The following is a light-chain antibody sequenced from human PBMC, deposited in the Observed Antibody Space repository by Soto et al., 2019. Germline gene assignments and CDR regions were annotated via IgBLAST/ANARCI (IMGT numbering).Light chain of an antibody. V-gene: IGKV1-39*01. CDR2: AAS. CDR3: QQTYSTLSIT. Sequence: DIQMTQSPSSLSASVGDRVTITCRASESIARHLNWYQQKPGKAPKLLIYAASSLQNGVPSRFXGCGSGTHFTLTISNLQPEDFATYYCQQTYSTLSITFGQGTRLEIK. J-gene: IGKJ5*01. CDR1: ESIARH.